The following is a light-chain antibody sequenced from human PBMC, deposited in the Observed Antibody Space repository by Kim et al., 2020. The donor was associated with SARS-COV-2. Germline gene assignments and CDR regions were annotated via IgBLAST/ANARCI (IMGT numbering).Light chain of an antibody. J-gene: IGKJ5*01. CDR1: QDIGSY. CDR2: AAS. V-gene: IGKV1-16*02. Sequence: DIQMTQSPSSLSASVGDRVTIICRASQDIGSYFAWFQHKPGQAPKSLIYAASSLQSGVPSKFSGSGSGTYFTLIINSLEPEDFATYDCQQYRIYPLTFGQGTRLEIK. CDR3: QQYRIYPLT.